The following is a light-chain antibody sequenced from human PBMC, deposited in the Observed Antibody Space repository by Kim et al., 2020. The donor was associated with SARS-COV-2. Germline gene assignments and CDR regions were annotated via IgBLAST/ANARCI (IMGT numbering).Light chain of an antibody. CDR2: DVS. CDR1: SSDVGSYNY. J-gene: IGLJ1*01. V-gene: IGLV2-14*03. CDR3: SSYTSSSTPYV. Sequence: QSALTQPASVSGSPGQSITISCTGTSSDVGSYNYVSWYQQHPGKAPKLMIYDVSNLPSGVSNRFSGSKSGNTASLTISGLQAEDEADYYCSSYTSSSTPYVFGTGTKVTVL.